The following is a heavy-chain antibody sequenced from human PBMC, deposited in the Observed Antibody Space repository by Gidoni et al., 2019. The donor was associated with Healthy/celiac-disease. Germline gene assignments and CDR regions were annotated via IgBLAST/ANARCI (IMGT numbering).Heavy chain of an antibody. D-gene: IGHD3-3*01. CDR2: IYYSGST. J-gene: IGHJ4*02. Sequence: QLQLQEAGPGRVKPSETLSLTCTVAGGSISSSSYYWGWIRQPPGKGLEWIGSIYYSGSTYYIPSLKSRVTISVDTSKNQFSLKLSSVTAADTAVYYCARTYYDFWSGPNTLFDYWGQGTLVTVSS. V-gene: IGHV4-39*07. CDR1: GGSISSSSYY. CDR3: ARTYYDFWSGPNTLFDY.